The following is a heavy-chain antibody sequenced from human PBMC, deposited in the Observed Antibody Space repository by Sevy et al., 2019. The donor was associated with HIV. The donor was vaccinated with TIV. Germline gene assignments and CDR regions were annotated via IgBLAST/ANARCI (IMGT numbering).Heavy chain of an antibody. D-gene: IGHD2-8*01. CDR2: LSFGCGRI. Sequence: GESLKISCVASGFNFNIYSMSWVHQAPGKGLEWVSTLSFGCGRINHADSVQGRFTMSRDDSKKTVYLEMNSLRAEDTAVYYCAREGCTRPHDHWGQGTLVTVSS. V-gene: IGHV3-23*01. CDR1: GFNFNIYS. CDR3: AREGCTRPHDH. J-gene: IGHJ4*02.